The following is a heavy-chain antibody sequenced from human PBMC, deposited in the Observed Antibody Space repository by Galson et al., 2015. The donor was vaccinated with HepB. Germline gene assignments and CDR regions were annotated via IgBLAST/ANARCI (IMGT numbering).Heavy chain of an antibody. J-gene: IGHJ2*01. CDR2: IKEDGGEQ. CDR3: ARANKAAFDL. V-gene: IGHV3-7*03. Sequence: SLRLSCAASGFTFSTYWMTWVRQAPGKGLEWVANIKEDGGEQYNVDSVRGRFTISRDNAINSLYPQMNSLRAEDTAMYYCARANKAAFDLWGRGTLVTVSS. D-gene: IGHD2-15*01. CDR1: GFTFSTYW.